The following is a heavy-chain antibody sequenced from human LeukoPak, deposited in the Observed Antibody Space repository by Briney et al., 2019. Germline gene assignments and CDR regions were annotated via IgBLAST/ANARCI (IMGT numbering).Heavy chain of an antibody. CDR3: AKADSGSYYYYGMDV. Sequence: GGSLLLSCAASGFTFSSYAMSWVRPAPGKGLGWVSAISGSGGSTYYADSLKGRLTISRDNSKNPLYLQMNSRRAEDTAVYYCAKADSGSYYYYGMDVWGQGTTVTVSS. J-gene: IGHJ6*02. CDR2: ISGSGGST. CDR1: GFTFSSYA. D-gene: IGHD1-26*01. V-gene: IGHV3-23*01.